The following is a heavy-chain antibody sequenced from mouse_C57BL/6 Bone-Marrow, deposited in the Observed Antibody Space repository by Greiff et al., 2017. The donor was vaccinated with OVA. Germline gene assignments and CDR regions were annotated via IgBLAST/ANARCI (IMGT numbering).Heavy chain of an antibody. V-gene: IGHV1-55*01. Sequence: QVQLQQPGAELVKPGASVKMSCKASGYTFTSYWITWVKQRPGQGLEWIGDIYPGSGSTNYNEKFKSKATLTVDTSSSTAYMQLSSLTSEDSAVYYFARDTTVVENFDYWGQGTTLTVSS. CDR3: ARDTTVVENFDY. CDR2: IYPGSGST. D-gene: IGHD1-1*01. CDR1: GYTFTSYW. J-gene: IGHJ2*01.